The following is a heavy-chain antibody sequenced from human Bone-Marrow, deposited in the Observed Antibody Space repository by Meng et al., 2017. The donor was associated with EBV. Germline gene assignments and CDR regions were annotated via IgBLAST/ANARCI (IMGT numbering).Heavy chain of an antibody. D-gene: IGHD2-2*01. CDR1: GYTFTGYY. V-gene: IGHV1-2*06. CDR2: INPNSGGT. CDR3: TYCSSTSCYDPRFDY. J-gene: IGHJ4*02. Sequence: QVQLVQSGAEGKKPGASVKVSCKASGYTFTGYYMHWVRQAPGQGLEWMGRINPNSGGTNYAQKFQGRVTMTRDTSISTAYMELSRLRSDDTAVYYCTYCSSTSCYDPRFDYWGQGTLVTVSS.